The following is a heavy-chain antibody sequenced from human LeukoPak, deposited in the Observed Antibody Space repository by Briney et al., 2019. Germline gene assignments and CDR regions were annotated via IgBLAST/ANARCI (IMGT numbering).Heavy chain of an antibody. CDR1: GGSISSSSYY. CDR3: ARPKGDSSSSSAFDI. J-gene: IGHJ3*02. Sequence: SETLSLTCTVSGGSISSSSYYWGWIRQPPGKGLEWIGSIYYSGSTYYNPSLKSRVTISADTSKNQFSLKLSSVTAADTAVYYCARPKGDSSSSSAFDIWGQGTMVTVSS. V-gene: IGHV4-39*01. CDR2: IYYSGST. D-gene: IGHD6-6*01.